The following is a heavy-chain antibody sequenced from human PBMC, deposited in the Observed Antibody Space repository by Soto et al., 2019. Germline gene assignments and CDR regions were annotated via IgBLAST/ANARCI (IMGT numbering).Heavy chain of an antibody. J-gene: IGHJ6*02. CDR2: ISGSGGST. CDR1: GFTFSSYA. V-gene: IGHV3-23*01. D-gene: IGHD3-22*01. CDR3: ASGSYDSSGYYYAPMDV. Sequence: SGGSLRLSCAASGFTFSSYAMSWVRQAPGKGLEWVSAISGSGGSTYYADSVKGRFTISRDNSKNTLYLQMNSLRAEDTAVYYCASGSYDSSGYYYAPMDVWGQGTTVTVSS.